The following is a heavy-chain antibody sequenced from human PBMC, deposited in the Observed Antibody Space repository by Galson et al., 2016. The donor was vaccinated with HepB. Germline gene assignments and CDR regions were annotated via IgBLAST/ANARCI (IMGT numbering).Heavy chain of an antibody. D-gene: IGHD3-9*01. CDR1: GYSFTSHY. Sequence: SVKVSCKAFGYSFTSHYMHWVRQAPGQGLEWMGTINPSVGRTSYAQKFQGRVTMTRDTSTSTVYMEPSSLRSEDTAVYYCARDDDILTGSQFDYWGQGTLVTVSS. V-gene: IGHV1-46*01. J-gene: IGHJ4*02. CDR2: INPSVGRT. CDR3: ARDDDILTGSQFDY.